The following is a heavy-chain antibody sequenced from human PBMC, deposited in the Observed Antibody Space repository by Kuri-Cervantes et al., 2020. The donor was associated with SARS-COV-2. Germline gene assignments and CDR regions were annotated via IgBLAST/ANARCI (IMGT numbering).Heavy chain of an antibody. Sequence: GSLRLSCTVSGGSISSYYWSWIQQPPGKGLEWIGYIYYSGSTNYNPSLKSRVTISVDTSKNQFSLKLSSVTAADTAVYYCARFSGWDYYYYYGMDVWGQGTTVTVSS. J-gene: IGHJ6*02. CDR1: GGSISSYY. V-gene: IGHV4-59*08. CDR3: ARFSGWDYYYYYGMDV. D-gene: IGHD6-19*01. CDR2: IYYSGST.